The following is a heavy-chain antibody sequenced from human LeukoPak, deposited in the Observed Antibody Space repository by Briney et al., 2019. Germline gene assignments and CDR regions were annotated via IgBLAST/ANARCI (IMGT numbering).Heavy chain of an antibody. D-gene: IGHD1-26*01. CDR2: IYTSGST. CDR3: ARASIVGATTGWFDP. CDR1: GGSISSGSYY. Sequence: SETLSLTCTVSGGSISSGSYYWSWIRQPAGKGLEWIGRIYTSGSTNYNPSLKSRDTISVDTSKNQFSLKLSSVTAADTAVYYCARASIVGATTGWFDPWGQGTLVTVSS. J-gene: IGHJ5*02. V-gene: IGHV4-61*02.